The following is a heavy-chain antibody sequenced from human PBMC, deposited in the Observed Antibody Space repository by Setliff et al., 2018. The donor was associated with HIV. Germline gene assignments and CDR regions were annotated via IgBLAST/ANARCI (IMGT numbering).Heavy chain of an antibody. D-gene: IGHD1-26*01. V-gene: IGHV1-24*01. CDR2: FDPELGET. J-gene: IGHJ4*02. CDR1: GYTLTKSS. Sequence: GASVKVSCKVSGYTLTKSSMHWVRQAPGKGLEWMGGFDPELGETFFAQRFQGRITMTGDTSADTAYMELRSLRSDDTATYYCAIDNRGGVGAPYYFDYWGQGARVTVSS. CDR3: AIDNRGGVGAPYYFDY.